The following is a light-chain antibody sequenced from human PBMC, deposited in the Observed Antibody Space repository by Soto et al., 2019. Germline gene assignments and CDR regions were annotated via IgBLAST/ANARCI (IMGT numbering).Light chain of an antibody. J-gene: IGLJ2*01. CDR3: QSYDTSLTGPVV. V-gene: IGLV1-40*01. CDR1: SYNSGAGYD. CDR2: GNI. Sequence: QSVLTQPPSVSGAPGQRVTISCTGSSYNSGAGYDVHRYQQLPGTAPKLLIYGNINRPSGVPDRFSGSKSGTSASLAITGLQAEDEADYYCQSYDTSLTGPVVYGGGTKLTVL.